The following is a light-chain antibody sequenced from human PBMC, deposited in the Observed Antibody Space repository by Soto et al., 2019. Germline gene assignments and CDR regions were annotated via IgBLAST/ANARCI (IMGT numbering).Light chain of an antibody. Sequence: QSVLTQSPSVSASLGASVKLTCTLSSGHSSYAIAWHQQQPEKGPRYLMKLDSDGSHSKGDGIPDRFSGSSSGAERYLTISSLQSEDEADYYCETWGPVTQIFGGGTKLTVL. J-gene: IGLJ2*01. CDR3: ETWGPVTQI. V-gene: IGLV4-69*02. CDR1: SGHSSYA. CDR2: LDSDGSH.